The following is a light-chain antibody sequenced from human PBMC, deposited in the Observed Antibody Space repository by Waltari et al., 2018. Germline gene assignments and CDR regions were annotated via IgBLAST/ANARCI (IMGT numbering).Light chain of an antibody. J-gene: IGKJ3*01. CDR2: DAS. V-gene: IGKV3-11*01. CDR3: QQRSNWPPIFT. Sequence: EIVLTQSPATLSLSPGERATLSCRASQSVSSYLAWYQQKPGKAPRLLIYDASNRATGMPARFSGSGSGTDFTLTISSLEPEDFAVYYCQQRSNWPPIFTFGPGTKVDIK. CDR1: QSVSSY.